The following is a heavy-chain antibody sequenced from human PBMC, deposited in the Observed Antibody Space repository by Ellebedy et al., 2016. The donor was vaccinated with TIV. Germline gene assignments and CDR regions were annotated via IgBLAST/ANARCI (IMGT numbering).Heavy chain of an antibody. CDR2: IKHDGSEE. J-gene: IGHJ4*02. CDR1: GFTFSSHW. V-gene: IGHV3-7*03. CDR3: ARGGRKTSYFWQY. D-gene: IGHD1-14*01. Sequence: GESLKISCVGSGFTFSSHWMTWVRQAPGKGLEWVANIKHDGSEESYVDSVKGRFTISRDNAKNSLYLQMNSLRADDTGVYYCARGGRKTSYFWQYWGQGTPLTVSP.